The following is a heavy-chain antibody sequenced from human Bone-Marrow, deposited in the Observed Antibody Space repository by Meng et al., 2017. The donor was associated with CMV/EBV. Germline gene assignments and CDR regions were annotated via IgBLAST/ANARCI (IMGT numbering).Heavy chain of an antibody. CDR3: ARAGYSSSSRDFQH. Sequence: GESLKISCAASGFTFDDYGMSWVRQAPGKGLEWVSGINWNGGSTGYADSVKGRSTVSRDNAKNSLYLQMNSLRAENTAVYYCARAGYSSSSRDFQHWGQGTLVTVSS. CDR1: GFTFDDYG. V-gene: IGHV3-20*04. D-gene: IGHD6-6*01. CDR2: INWNGGST. J-gene: IGHJ1*01.